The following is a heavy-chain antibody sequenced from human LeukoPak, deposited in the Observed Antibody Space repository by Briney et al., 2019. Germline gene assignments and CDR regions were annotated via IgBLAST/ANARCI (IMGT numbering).Heavy chain of an antibody. D-gene: IGHD4-23*01. CDR3: ARLMTTVVTPRGYAFDI. CDR1: GYSFTSYW. Sequence: GESLKISCKGSGYSFTSYWIGWVRQMPGKGLEWMGIIYPGDSDTRYSPSFQGQVTISADKSISTAYLQWSSLKASDTAMYYWARLMTTVVTPRGYAFDIWGQGTMVTVSS. J-gene: IGHJ3*02. V-gene: IGHV5-51*01. CDR2: IYPGDSDT.